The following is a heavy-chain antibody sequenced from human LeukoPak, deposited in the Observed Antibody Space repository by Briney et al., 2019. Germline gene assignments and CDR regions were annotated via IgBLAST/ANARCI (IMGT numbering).Heavy chain of an antibody. V-gene: IGHV3-53*01. J-gene: IGHJ3*02. Sequence: PGGSLRLSCEASGFTFSAYAMTWVRQAPGKGLEWASVIFSGGSTYYADSVKGRFTISRDNSKNTLYLQMNSLRVEDTAVYYCARGRRWDLLVSLIDASDIWGQGTMVTVSS. CDR3: ARGRRWDLLVSLIDASDI. CDR1: GFTFSAYA. D-gene: IGHD1-26*01. CDR2: IFSGGST.